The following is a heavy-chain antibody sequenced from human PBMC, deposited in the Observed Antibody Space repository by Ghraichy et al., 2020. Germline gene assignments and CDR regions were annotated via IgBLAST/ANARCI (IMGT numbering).Heavy chain of an antibody. V-gene: IGHV3-7*03. D-gene: IGHD3-10*01. Sequence: GESLRLSCAASGLIFGSYWMTWVRQAPGRGLEWVANINQDGREKYYVGSVKGRFTISRDNAKNSLYLQMNNLSAEDTAVYYCSSGDTFDIWGRGTMVTVSS. CDR1: GLIFGSYW. CDR2: INQDGREK. CDR3: SSGDTFDI. J-gene: IGHJ3*02.